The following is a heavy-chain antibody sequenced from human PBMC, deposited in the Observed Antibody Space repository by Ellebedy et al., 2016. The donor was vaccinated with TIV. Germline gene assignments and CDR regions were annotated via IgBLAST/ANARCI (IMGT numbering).Heavy chain of an antibody. CDR3: ARDYYGSGSYSSD. Sequence: GESLKISCAASGFTFSDYYMSWIRQAPGKGLEWVSYISSSSSYTNYAESVKGRFTISRDNAKNSLYLQMNSLRAEDTAVYYCARDYYGSGSYSSDWGQGTLVTVSS. CDR2: ISSSSSYT. D-gene: IGHD3-10*01. CDR1: GFTFSDYY. V-gene: IGHV3-11*06. J-gene: IGHJ4*02.